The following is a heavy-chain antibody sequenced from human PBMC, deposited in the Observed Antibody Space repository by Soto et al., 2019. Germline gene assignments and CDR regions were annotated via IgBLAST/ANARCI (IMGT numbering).Heavy chain of an antibody. CDR1: GYTLTELS. CDR3: VPGRRSSGSYLALFDY. CDR2: FDPEDGET. J-gene: IGHJ4*02. Sequence: VKVSCKVSGYTLTELSMHWVRQAPGKGIEWMGGFDPEDGETIYAQKFQGRVTMTEDTSTDTAYMELSSLRSEDTAVYYCVPGRRSSGSYLALFDYWPQGSLVTVSS. D-gene: IGHD6-19*01. V-gene: IGHV1-24*01.